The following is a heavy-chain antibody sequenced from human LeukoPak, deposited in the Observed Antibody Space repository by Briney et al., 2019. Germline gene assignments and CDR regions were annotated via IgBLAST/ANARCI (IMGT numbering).Heavy chain of an antibody. CDR3: ARVLPPTPPDYGDYADY. J-gene: IGHJ4*02. V-gene: IGHV4-34*01. CDR1: GGSLSVYY. Sequence: PSETLSLTCGVYGGSLSVYYWSCLRQPPGKRREWFGEINQGGSTYYNPPLNSRATISGGTSRNHFYVQLRSVTAAATARYYCARVLPPTPPDYGDYADYWGQGTLVTVSS. D-gene: IGHD4-17*01. CDR2: INQGGST.